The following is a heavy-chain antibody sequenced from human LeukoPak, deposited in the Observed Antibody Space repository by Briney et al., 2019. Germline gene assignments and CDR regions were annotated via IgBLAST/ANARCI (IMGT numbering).Heavy chain of an antibody. V-gene: IGHV4-4*07. CDR3: TRDSGTSGEVKFDP. CDR1: GGSITNY. CDR2: IYSTGII. D-gene: IGHD3-10*01. J-gene: IGHJ5*02. Sequence: SETLSLTCTVSGGSITNYWSWIRQSAGKGLEWIGRIYSTGIITYNPSLKSRVTMSVDTSKNQLSLRLTAVTAADTAVYYCTRDSGTSGEVKFDPWGQGSLVTVSS.